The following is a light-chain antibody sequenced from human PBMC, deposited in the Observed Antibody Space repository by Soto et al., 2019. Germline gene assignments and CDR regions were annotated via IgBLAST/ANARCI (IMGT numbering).Light chain of an antibody. CDR3: QQSYSTMWT. Sequence: DIQMTQSPSSLAASLGDRVTVAXRASPTIYIYFNWYQQRAGXAPKXXXYAXSSLQRGVPSRVSGNGSGTDFTLTISSLQSEDCATYYCQQSYSTMWTFGQGTKVDIK. J-gene: IGKJ1*01. CDR2: AXS. V-gene: IGKV1-39*01. CDR1: PTIYIY.